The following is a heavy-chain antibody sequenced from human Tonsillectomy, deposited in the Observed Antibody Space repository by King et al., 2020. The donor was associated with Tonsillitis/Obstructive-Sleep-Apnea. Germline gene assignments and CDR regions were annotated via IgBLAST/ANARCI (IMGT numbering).Heavy chain of an antibody. CDR2: VSDSGST. D-gene: IGHD3-16*01. J-gene: IGHJ4*01. Sequence: QLQESGPGLVKPSETLSLTCSVSGVSIGSYYWTWIRQFPGKGLEWIGHVSDSGSTNYNPSLKSRVSISVDTSKNQFSLRLSSVTAADTAVYFCAGRGERTVVDWGHGTLVAVSS. V-gene: IGHV4-59*01. CDR3: AGRGERTVVD. CDR1: GVSIGSYY.